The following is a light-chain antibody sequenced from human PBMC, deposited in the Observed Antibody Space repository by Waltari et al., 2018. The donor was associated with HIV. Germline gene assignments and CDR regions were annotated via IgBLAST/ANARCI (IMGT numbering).Light chain of an antibody. V-gene: IGLV1-47*01. CDR3: ASWDDNLNSWV. Sequence: QSVVTQPPSASGTPGQRVTISCSGSDSNIGSNYVFWYQDLPGTAPKRLIYKNNQRPSGVPDRFSGSKSDTSASLAISGLLSEDEADYYCASWDDNLNSWVFGGGTKLTVL. CDR1: DSNIGSNY. CDR2: KNN. J-gene: IGLJ3*02.